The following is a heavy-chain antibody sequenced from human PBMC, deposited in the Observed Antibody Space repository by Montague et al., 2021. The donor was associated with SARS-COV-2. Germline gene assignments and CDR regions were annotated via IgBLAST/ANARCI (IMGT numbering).Heavy chain of an antibody. J-gene: IGHJ4*02. CDR1: GFTFSSYA. CDR3: ARDKDLYCSGGSCYSLDYYDSSGYSLRGYFNY. CDR2: ISYDGSNK. Sequence: SVRLSCAASGFTFSSYALPWVRQAPGKGLEWVAVISYDGSNKYYADSVKGRFTISRDNSKNTLYLQMNSLRAEDTAVYYCARDKDLYCSGGSCYSLDYYDSSGYSLRGYFNYWGQGTLVTVSS. V-gene: IGHV3-30-3*01. D-gene: IGHD2-15*01.